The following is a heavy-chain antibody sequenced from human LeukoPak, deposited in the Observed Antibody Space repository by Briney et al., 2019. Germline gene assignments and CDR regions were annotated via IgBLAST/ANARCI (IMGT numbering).Heavy chain of an antibody. V-gene: IGHV1-18*01. CDR3: ARERTMVRGMSWFDP. Sequence: ASVKVSCKASGYTFSDFGITWVRQAPGQGVEWMGWIGAYNDNTNYPQKFQGRVTLTTDTSTSTAYMELRSLTSDDTALYYCARERTMVRGMSWFDPWGQGTLVTVSS. D-gene: IGHD3-10*01. J-gene: IGHJ5*02. CDR1: GYTFSDFG. CDR2: IGAYNDNT.